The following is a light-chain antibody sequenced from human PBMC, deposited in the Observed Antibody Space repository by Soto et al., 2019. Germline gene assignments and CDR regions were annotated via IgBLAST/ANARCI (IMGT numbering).Light chain of an antibody. V-gene: IGKV3-20*01. J-gene: IGKJ1*01. CDR2: GAS. Sequence: EIVLTQSPGTLSLSPGDRATLSCRASQSVSYSYLAWSQQKPGQAPRLLIYGASSRATGIPDRFSGSGSGTDFTLTISRLEPEDFAVYYCQQYGSSVWTFGQGTKVDIK. CDR1: QSVSYSY. CDR3: QQYGSSVWT.